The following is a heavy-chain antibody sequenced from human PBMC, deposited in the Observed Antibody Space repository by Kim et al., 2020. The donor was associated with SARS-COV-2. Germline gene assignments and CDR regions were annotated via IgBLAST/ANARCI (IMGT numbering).Heavy chain of an antibody. CDR1: GGSISSYY. V-gene: IGHV4-59*01. CDR2: IYYSGST. D-gene: IGHD5-12*01. Sequence: SETLSLTCTVSGGSISSYYWSWIRQPPGKGLEWIGYIYYSGSTNYNPSLKSRVTISVDTSKNQFSLKLSSVTAADTAVYYCARSNGGYDSYYYYYYGMDVWGQGTTVTVSS. CDR3: ARSNGGYDSYYYYYYGMDV. J-gene: IGHJ6*02.